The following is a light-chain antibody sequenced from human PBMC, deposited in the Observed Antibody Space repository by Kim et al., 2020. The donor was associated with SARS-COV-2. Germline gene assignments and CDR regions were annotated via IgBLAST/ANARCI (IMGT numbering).Light chain of an antibody. J-gene: IGKJ4*01. Sequence: DIQLTQSPSTLSASVGDRVTITCRASQSLGNWLAWYQQKPGKTPNLLIYDASSLESGVPSRFSGSGSATEFTLTISSLQPDDFATYYCQQYNDYPLPFGGGTKVDIK. CDR1: QSLGNW. V-gene: IGKV1-5*01. CDR2: DAS. CDR3: QQYNDYPLP.